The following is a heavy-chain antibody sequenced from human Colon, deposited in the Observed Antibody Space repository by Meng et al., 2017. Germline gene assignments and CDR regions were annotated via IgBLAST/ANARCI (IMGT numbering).Heavy chain of an antibody. CDR1: GFTVSSNY. CDR2: IYSGGST. Sequence: GGSLRLFCAASGFTVSSNYMSWVRQAPGKGLEWVSVIYSGGSTYYADSVKGRFTISRDNSKNTLYLQMNSLRAEDTAVYYCARVNIVSFDYWGQGTLVTVSS. J-gene: IGHJ4*02. CDR3: ARVNIVSFDY. D-gene: IGHD5-12*01. V-gene: IGHV3-53*01.